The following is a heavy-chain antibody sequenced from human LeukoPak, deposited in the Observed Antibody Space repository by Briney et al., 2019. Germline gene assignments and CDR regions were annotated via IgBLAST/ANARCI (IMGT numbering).Heavy chain of an antibody. Sequence: SQTLSLTCAISGDSVSSNGAAWNWIRQSPSRGLEWLGRTYYRSKWYNDYAVSLKSRITIDPDTSKNQFSLQLNSVTPEDTAVYYCAKEPTGQKWRRPCWGQGTLVTVSS. D-gene: IGHD5-12*01. J-gene: IGHJ4*02. CDR1: GDSVSSNGAA. CDR3: AKEPTGQKWRRPC. V-gene: IGHV6-1*01. CDR2: TYYRSKWYN.